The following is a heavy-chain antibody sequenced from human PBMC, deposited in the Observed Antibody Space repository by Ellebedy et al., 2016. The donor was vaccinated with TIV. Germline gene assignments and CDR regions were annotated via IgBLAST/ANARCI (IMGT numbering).Heavy chain of an antibody. V-gene: IGHV3-23*01. CDR2: ISADSANT. Sequence: GGSLRLSCAASGFTFSSHAMSWVRQAPGKGLEWVSGISADSANTHYADSVKGRFTISRDDSKNKQYLQMNSLRAEDTAVYYCVKLDSSGYYYGRLGYWGQGTLVTVSS. D-gene: IGHD3-22*01. CDR1: GFTFSSHA. CDR3: VKLDSSGYYYGRLGY. J-gene: IGHJ4*02.